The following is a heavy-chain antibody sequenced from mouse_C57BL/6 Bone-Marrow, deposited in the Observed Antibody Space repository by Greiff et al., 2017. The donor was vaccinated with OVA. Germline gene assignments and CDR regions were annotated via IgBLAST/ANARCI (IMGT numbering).Heavy chain of an antibody. CDR1: GFTFSDYY. Sequence: EVKLMESGGGLVQPGGSLKLSCAASGFTFSDYYMYWVRQTPEKRLEWVAYISNGGGSTYYPDTVKGRFTISRDNAKNTLYLQMSRLKSEDTAMYYCARNLDYSNYVFAYWGQGTLVTVSA. CDR2: ISNGGGST. J-gene: IGHJ3*01. D-gene: IGHD2-5*01. CDR3: ARNLDYSNYVFAY. V-gene: IGHV5-12*01.